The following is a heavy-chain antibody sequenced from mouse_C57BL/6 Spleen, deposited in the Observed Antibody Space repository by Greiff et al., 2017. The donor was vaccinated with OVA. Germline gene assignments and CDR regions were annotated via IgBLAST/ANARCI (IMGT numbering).Heavy chain of an antibody. Sequence: EVQLQQSGPELVKPGASVKIPCKASGYTFTDYNMDWVKQSHGKSLEWIGDINPNNVGTIYNQKFKGKATLTVDKSSSTAYMELRSLTSEDTAVYYCARYSSYGFAYWGQGTLVTVSA. J-gene: IGHJ3*01. D-gene: IGHD1-1*01. CDR2: INPNNVGT. CDR1: GYTFTDYN. V-gene: IGHV1-18*01. CDR3: ARYSSYGFAY.